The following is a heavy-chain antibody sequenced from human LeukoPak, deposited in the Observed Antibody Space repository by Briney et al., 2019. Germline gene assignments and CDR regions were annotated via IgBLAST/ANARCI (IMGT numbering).Heavy chain of an antibody. J-gene: IGHJ6*03. CDR2: IYYSGST. CDR1: GYSISSGYY. V-gene: IGHV4-61*01. Sequence: SETLSLTCTVSGYSISSGYYWSWIRQPPGKGLEWIGYIYYSGSTNYNPSLKSRVTISVDTSKNQFSLKLSSVTAADTAVYYCARAGHRHYYYYYYMDVWGKGTAVTISS. CDR3: ARAGHRHYYYYYYMDV.